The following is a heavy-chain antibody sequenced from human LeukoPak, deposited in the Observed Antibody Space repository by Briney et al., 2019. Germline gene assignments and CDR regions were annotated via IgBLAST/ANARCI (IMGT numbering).Heavy chain of an antibody. CDR1: GFAFSNYG. CDR3: ATSVRWVTTVVDY. D-gene: IGHD4-17*01. Sequence: GGSLRLSCAASGFAFSNYGMHWVRQAPGKGLEWVAVIWFDGSNKYYADSLKGRFIISRDNSKNTLYLQMNSLRAEDTAVYYCATSVRWVTTVVDYWGQGTLVTVSS. CDR2: IWFDGSNK. V-gene: IGHV3-33*01. J-gene: IGHJ4*02.